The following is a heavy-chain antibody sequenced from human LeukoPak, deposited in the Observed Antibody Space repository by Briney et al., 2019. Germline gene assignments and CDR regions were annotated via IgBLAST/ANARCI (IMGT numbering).Heavy chain of an antibody. CDR1: GGSISSYY. CDR2: IYYSGST. CDR3: ARALWRGYSYGWVDY. Sequence: PSETLSLTCTVSGGSISSYYWSWIRQPPGEGLEWIGYIYYSGSTNYNPSLKSRAIISVDTSKNQFSLKLSSVTAADTAVYYCARALWRGYSYGWVDYWGQGTLVTVSS. V-gene: IGHV4-59*01. D-gene: IGHD5-18*01. J-gene: IGHJ4*02.